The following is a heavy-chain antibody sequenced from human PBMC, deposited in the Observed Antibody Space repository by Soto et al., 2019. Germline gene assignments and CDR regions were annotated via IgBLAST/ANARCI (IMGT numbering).Heavy chain of an antibody. Sequence: SETLSLTCTVSGGSIRNGDYYWGWIRQPPGKGLEWIGYVYYSGTTYSHPSLNSRVSISVDTSENRFSLRLTSVTAADTDVYYCVTVNLVGAAYYFDYWGPGTLVT. J-gene: IGHJ4*02. CDR3: VTVNLVGAAYYFDY. CDR1: GGSIRNGDYY. V-gene: IGHV4-30-4*01. CDR2: VYYSGTT. D-gene: IGHD1-26*01.